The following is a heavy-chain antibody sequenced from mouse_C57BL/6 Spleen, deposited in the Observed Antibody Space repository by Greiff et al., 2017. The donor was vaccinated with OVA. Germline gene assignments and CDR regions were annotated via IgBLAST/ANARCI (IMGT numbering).Heavy chain of an antibody. CDR1: GYTFTSYW. CDR2: IHPNSGST. CDR3: ANYCGSSYGYYAMDC. V-gene: IGHV1-64*01. Sequence: QVQLQQPGAELVKPGASVKLSCKASGYTFTSYWMHWVKQRPGQGLEWIGMIHPNSGSTNYNEKFKSKATLTVDKSSSTAYMQLSSLTSEDSAVYYCANYCGSSYGYYAMDCWGQGTSVTVS. J-gene: IGHJ4*01. D-gene: IGHD1-1*01.